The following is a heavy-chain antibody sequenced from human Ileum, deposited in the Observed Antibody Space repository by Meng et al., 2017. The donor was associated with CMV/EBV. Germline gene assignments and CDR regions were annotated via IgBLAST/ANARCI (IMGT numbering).Heavy chain of an antibody. CDR2: ISGSGGST. CDR3: AKYPLVVVPAAHDY. CDR1: GFPFSSSA. V-gene: IGHV3-23*01. D-gene: IGHD2-2*01. Sequence: SGFPFSSSAMRWVRQAPGKGLEWVSAISGSGGSTYYAASVKGRFTISRDNSKNTLYLQMDSLRAEDTALYYCAKYPLVVVPAAHDYWGQGTLVTVSS. J-gene: IGHJ4*02.